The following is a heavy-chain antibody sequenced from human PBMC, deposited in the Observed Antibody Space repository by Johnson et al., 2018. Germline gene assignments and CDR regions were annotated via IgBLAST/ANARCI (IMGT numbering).Heavy chain of an antibody. CDR3: ARDGSFSHYLSDY. D-gene: IGHD4-11*01. J-gene: IGHJ4*02. CDR1: GFTFDTCV. V-gene: IGHV3-23*04. CDR2: IAATGTST. Sequence: EVQLVESGGGLVQPGDSLRLSCAGSGFTFDTCVMTWVRQAPGKGLEWVSSIAATGTSTYYADPVKGRFTISRDNSKNLLYLQMKNVRAEDTAVYYCARDGSFSHYLSDYWGQGILVTVSS.